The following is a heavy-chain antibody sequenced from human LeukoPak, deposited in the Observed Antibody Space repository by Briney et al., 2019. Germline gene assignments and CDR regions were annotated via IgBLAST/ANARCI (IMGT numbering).Heavy chain of an antibody. J-gene: IGHJ4*02. CDR1: RYGLTSYY. D-gene: IGHD3-10*01. Sequence: ASVKVSCKAFRYGLTSYYIHWVRQPPGHGLEWMGIINPSVGGTTYVRKFQGRVTMTRDTSTSTVYMELSSLSSEDTAVYYCARHGSRRYYPAEGRVDYWGQGTLVTVSS. CDR2: INPSVGGT. V-gene: IGHV1-46*03. CDR3: ARHGSRRYYPAEGRVDY.